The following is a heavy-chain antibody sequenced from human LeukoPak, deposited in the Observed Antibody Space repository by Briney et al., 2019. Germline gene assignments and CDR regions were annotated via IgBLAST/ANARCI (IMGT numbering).Heavy chain of an antibody. Sequence: GASVKVSCKASGYTFTGYYMHWVRQAPGQGLEWMGWINPNSGATNYAQKFQGRVTMTTDTSTSTAYMELRSLRSDDTAVYYCARGSYYGSGTYYFDYWGQGTLVTVSS. J-gene: IGHJ4*02. D-gene: IGHD3-10*01. CDR1: GYTFTGYY. V-gene: IGHV1-2*02. CDR3: ARGSYYGSGTYYFDY. CDR2: INPNSGAT.